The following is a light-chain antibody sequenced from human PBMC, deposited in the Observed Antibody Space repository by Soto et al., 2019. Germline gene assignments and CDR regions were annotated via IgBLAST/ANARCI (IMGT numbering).Light chain of an antibody. J-gene: IGLJ2*01. CDR3: ETWDTSLSAVL. CDR2: DNY. CDR1: SSNIGNNF. Sequence: QSVLTQPPSVSAAPGQKVTISCSGNSSNIGNNFVSWYLQPPGAAPKLLIYDNYKRPSGIPDRFSGFKSGTSATLGITGLRTGDEADYYCETWDTSLSAVLFGGGTKLTVL. V-gene: IGLV1-51*01.